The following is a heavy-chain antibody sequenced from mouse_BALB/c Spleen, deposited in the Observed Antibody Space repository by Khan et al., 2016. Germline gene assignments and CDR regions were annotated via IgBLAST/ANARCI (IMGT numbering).Heavy chain of an antibody. V-gene: IGHV14-4*02. J-gene: IGHJ4*01. CDR2: IDPENGDT. Sequence: EVQLQESGAELVRSGASVKLSCTASGFNIKDYYMHWVKQRPEQGLEWIGWIDPENGDTEYAPKFQGKATMTADTSSNTAYLQLSSLTSEDTDVYYCNACDYNAMDYWGQGTSVTVSS. CDR1: GFNIKDYY. CDR3: NACDYNAMDY.